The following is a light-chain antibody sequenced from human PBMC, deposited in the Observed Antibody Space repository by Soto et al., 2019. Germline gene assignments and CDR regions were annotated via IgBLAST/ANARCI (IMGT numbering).Light chain of an antibody. CDR3: QEYSNWWT. CDR2: CAS. V-gene: IGKV3-15*01. J-gene: IGKJ1*01. Sequence: ETVMTQSPATSSVSPGETATLSCRASQRVGTNVAWYQHKPGPAPRLLIYCASTRATGVPARFSGSAPGAEFTLTISSLQSEDFAVYYCQEYSNWWTFGQGTKIEIK. CDR1: QRVGTN.